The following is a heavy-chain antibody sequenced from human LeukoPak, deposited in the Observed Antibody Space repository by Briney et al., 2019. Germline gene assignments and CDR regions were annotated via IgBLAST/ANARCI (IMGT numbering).Heavy chain of an antibody. V-gene: IGHV4-34*01. D-gene: IGHD6-13*01. CDR3: ARDSSSWYGGFDY. CDR1: GGSFSGYY. Sequence: SETLSLTCAVYGGSFSGYYWSWIRQPPGKGLEWIGEINHSGSTNYNPSLKSRVTISVDTSKNQFSLKLSSVTAADTAVYYCARDSSSWYGGFDYWGQGTLVTVSP. J-gene: IGHJ4*02. CDR2: INHSGST.